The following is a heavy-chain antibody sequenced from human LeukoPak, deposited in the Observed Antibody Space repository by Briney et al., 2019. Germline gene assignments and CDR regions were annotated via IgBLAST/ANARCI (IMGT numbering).Heavy chain of an antibody. CDR2: IYHSGST. D-gene: IGHD5-18*01. CDR1: GGSISSSSYY. J-gene: IGHJ4*02. Sequence: SETLSLTCTVSGGSISSSSYYWGWIRQPPGKGLEWIGNIYHSGSTYYNPSLKSRVTISVDTSKNQFSLKLSSVTAADTAVYYCARGDTAMVTDWFDYWGQGTLVTVSS. V-gene: IGHV4-39*07. CDR3: ARGDTAMVTDWFDY.